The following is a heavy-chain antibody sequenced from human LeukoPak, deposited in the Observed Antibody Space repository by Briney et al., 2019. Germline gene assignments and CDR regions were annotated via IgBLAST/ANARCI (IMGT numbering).Heavy chain of an antibody. CDR2: INHSGST. V-gene: IGHV4-34*01. J-gene: IGHJ4*02. D-gene: IGHD2/OR15-2a*01. Sequence: SETLSLTCAVYGGSFSGYYWSWIRQPPGKGLEWIGEINHSGSTNYNPSLKSRVTISLDTSKNQLSLKLSSVTAADTAVYYCAGHHPRNTVDFWGQGTLVTVSS. CDR1: GGSFSGYY. CDR3: AGHHPRNTVDF.